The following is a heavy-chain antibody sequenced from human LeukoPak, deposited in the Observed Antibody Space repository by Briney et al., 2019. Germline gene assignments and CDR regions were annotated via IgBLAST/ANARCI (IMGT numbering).Heavy chain of an antibody. D-gene: IGHD2-2*01. J-gene: IGHJ3*02. Sequence: ASVKVSCKSSGYSFTSYAIHWVRQPPAQGLEWVGWISAYNGNTNYAQKLQGRVTMTTDTSTSTAYMELRSLRSDDTAVYYCARDEPYQLLLSGWHDDAFDIWGQGTMVTVSS. CDR3: ARDEPYQLLLSGWHDDAFDI. V-gene: IGHV1-18*01. CDR2: ISAYNGNT. CDR1: GYSFTSYA.